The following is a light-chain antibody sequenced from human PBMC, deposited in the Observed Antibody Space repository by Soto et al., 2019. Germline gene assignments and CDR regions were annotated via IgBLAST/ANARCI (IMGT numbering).Light chain of an antibody. CDR3: QHYHSWPLT. CDR2: GAS. V-gene: IGKV3-15*01. Sequence: VLTLSPGTLSLSPGETATLSCVWAQSVSDSCLAWYQQKPGQAPRLLIYGASTRATGLPSRFSGSGSGTEFTLTISSLQSEDFAVYYCQHYHSWPLTFGEGTKVDIK. CDR1: QSVSDSC. J-gene: IGKJ4*01.